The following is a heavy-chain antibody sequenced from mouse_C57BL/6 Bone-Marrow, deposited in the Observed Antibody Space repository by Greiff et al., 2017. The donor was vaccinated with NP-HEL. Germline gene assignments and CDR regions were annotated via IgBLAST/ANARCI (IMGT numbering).Heavy chain of an antibody. CDR3: AKITTVPSYYFDY. CDR1: GYTFTSYW. J-gene: IGHJ2*01. Sequence: QVQLQQPGAELVRPGTSVKLSCKASGYTFTSYWMHWVKQRPGQGLEWIGVIDPSDSYTNYNQKFKGKATLTVDTSSSTAYMQLSSLTSEDSAVYYCAKITTVPSYYFDYWGQGTTLTVSS. V-gene: IGHV1-59*01. D-gene: IGHD1-1*01. CDR2: IDPSDSYT.